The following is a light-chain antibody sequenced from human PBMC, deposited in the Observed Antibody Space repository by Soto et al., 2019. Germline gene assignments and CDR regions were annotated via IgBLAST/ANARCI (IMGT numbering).Light chain of an antibody. J-gene: IGLJ2*01. V-gene: IGLV3-21*02. CDR1: NLGRES. CDR2: DKR. CDR3: QVWDSGSDHVV. Sequence: SYVLTQPPSVSVAPGQTARISWAGINLGRESVHWYQQKPVQAPVLVVYDKRERPSGTPARLSGSNSDNTATLTIHSVEDGDEADYYCQVWDSGSDHVVFGGGTKLTVL.